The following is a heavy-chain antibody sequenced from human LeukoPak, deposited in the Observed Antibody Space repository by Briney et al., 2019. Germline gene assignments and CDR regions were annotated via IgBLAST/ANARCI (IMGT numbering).Heavy chain of an antibody. CDR3: AKGSEIAAADNIEPFDY. Sequence: GGSLRLSCAASGFNISSYALSWVRQAPGKGLEWVSGISGSGGSTYYADSVKGRFTISRDNSKNTLYLQMNSPRAEDTAVYYCAKGSEIAAADNIEPFDYWGQGTLVTVSS. J-gene: IGHJ4*02. V-gene: IGHV3-23*01. CDR1: GFNISSYA. D-gene: IGHD6-13*01. CDR2: ISGSGGST.